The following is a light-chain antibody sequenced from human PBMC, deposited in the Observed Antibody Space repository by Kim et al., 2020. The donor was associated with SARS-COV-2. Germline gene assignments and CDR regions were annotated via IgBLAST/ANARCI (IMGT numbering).Light chain of an antibody. CDR1: QGVSSH. CDR2: DAA. Sequence: SPGERPTRSCRASQGVSSHLGWYQQKPGQAPRLLMYDAANRATGIPARFSGSGSGTDFTLTITSLAPEDVGVYYCQQRSIWPLLTFGGGTKVDIK. CDR3: QQRSIWPLLT. J-gene: IGKJ4*01. V-gene: IGKV3-11*01.